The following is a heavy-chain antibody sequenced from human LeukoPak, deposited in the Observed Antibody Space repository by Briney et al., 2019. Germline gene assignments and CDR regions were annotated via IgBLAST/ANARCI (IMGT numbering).Heavy chain of an antibody. CDR1: GGTFSSYA. CDR3: ARVSKAVAGYFDY. J-gene: IGHJ4*02. D-gene: IGHD6-19*01. V-gene: IGHV1-69*04. CDR2: IIPIFGIA. Sequence: GSSVKVSCKASGGTFSSYAISWVRQAPGQGLEWMGRIIPIFGIANYAQKFQGRVTITADKSTSTAYMELSRLSSEDTAVYYCARVSKAVAGYFDYWGQGTLVTVSS.